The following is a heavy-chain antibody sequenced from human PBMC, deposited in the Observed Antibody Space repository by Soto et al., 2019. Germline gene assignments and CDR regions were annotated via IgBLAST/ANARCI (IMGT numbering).Heavy chain of an antibody. CDR2: TIPSGST. Sequence: PSETLSLTCAVYGGSFSGYYWSWIRQPPGKWLAWIGATIPSGSTHHSPFLTSRVTISVDTSKHHFSLKLSSVTAADTAVYYCATVLLGSISHWEYFYYMEVWDRGTTVTVSS. J-gene: IGHJ6*03. CDR1: GGSFSGYY. V-gene: IGHV4-34*12. CDR3: ATVLLGSISHWEYFYYMEV. D-gene: IGHD3-16*01.